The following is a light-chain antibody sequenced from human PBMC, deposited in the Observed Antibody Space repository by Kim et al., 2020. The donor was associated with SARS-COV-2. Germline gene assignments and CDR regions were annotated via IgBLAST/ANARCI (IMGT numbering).Light chain of an antibody. CDR1: SSDVGGYNY. CDR2: EVS. Sequence: QSALTQPPSASGSPGQSVTISCTGTSSDVGGYNYVSWYQQHPSKAPKLMIYEVSKRPSGVPDRFSGSKSGNTASLTVSGLQAEDEADYYCSSYAGSNRGVFGGGTQLTVL. CDR3: SSYAGSNRGV. V-gene: IGLV2-8*01. J-gene: IGLJ3*02.